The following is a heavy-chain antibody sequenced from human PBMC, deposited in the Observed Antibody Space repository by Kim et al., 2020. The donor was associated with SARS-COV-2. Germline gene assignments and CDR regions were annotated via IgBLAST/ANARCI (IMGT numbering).Heavy chain of an antibody. Sequence: ASVKVSCKASGYTFTGYYMHWVRQAPGQGLEWMGWINPNSGGTNYAQKFQGRVTMTRDTSISTAYMELSRLRSDDTAVYYCARDAVVVPAALNWFDPWGQGTLVTVSS. V-gene: IGHV1-2*02. J-gene: IGHJ5*02. CDR1: GYTFTGYY. CDR3: ARDAVVVPAALNWFDP. CDR2: INPNSGGT. D-gene: IGHD2-2*01.